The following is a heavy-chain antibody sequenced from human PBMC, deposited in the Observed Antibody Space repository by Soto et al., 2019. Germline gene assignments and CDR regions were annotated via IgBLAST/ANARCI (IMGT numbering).Heavy chain of an antibody. J-gene: IGHJ5*02. CDR3: ARGRIVVVVAAIFNWFDP. Sequence: SETLSLTCAVYGGSFSGYYWSWVRQPPGKGLEWIGEINHSGSTNYNPSLKSRVTISVDTSKNQFSLKLSSVTAADTAVYYCARGRIVVVVAAIFNWFDPWGQGTLVT. CDR2: INHSGST. CDR1: GGSFSGYY. D-gene: IGHD2-15*01. V-gene: IGHV4-34*01.